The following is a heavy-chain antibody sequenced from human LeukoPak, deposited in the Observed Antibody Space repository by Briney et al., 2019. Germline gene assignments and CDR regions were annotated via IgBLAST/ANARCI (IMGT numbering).Heavy chain of an antibody. D-gene: IGHD3-10*01. CDR3: ARATGSGSYPRRLDY. CDR2: ISSSGGNT. Sequence: PGGSLRLSCAASGFTFSSYAMHWVRQAPGKGLEFVSGISSSGGNTYYADSVKGRFTISRDNSRNTLHLQMGSLRPEDMAVYYCARATGSGSYPRRLDYWGQGTLVIVSS. J-gene: IGHJ4*02. V-gene: IGHV3-64*02. CDR1: GFTFSSYA.